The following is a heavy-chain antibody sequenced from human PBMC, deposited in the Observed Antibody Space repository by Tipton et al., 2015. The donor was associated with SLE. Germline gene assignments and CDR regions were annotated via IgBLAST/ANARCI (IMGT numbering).Heavy chain of an antibody. CDR2: INHSGST. CDR3: ARGGPYYYGSGSSPAEYFQY. CDR1: GGPISSGGYY. J-gene: IGHJ1*01. Sequence: TLSLTCTVSGGPISSGGYYWSWIRQHPGKGLEWIGEINHSGSTNYNPSLKSRVTISVDTSKNQFSLKLSSVTAADTAVYYCARGGPYYYGSGSSPAEYFQYWGQGTLVTVSS. D-gene: IGHD3-10*01. V-gene: IGHV4-31*03.